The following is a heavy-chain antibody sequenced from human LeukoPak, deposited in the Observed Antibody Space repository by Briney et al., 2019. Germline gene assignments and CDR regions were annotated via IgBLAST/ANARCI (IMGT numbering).Heavy chain of an antibody. D-gene: IGHD1-1*01. CDR1: GFTFSSYG. V-gene: IGHV3-30*18. CDR3: AKWELVGRSGTTAVDY. J-gene: IGHJ4*02. CDR2: ISYDGSNK. Sequence: PGRSLRLSCAASGFTFSSYGMHWVRQAPGKGLEWVAVISYDGSNKYYADSAKGRFTISRDNSKNTLYLQMNSLRAEDTAVYYCAKWELVGRSGTTAVDYWGQGTLVTVSS.